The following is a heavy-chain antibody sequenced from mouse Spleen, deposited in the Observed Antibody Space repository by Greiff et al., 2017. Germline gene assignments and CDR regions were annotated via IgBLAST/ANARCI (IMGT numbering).Heavy chain of an antibody. D-gene: IGHD1-1*01. V-gene: IGHV5-16*01. CDR3: ARDHPITTVVADWYFDV. J-gene: IGHJ1*01. CDR2: INYDGSST. CDR1: GFTFSDYY. Sequence: EVQLVESEGGLVQPGSSMKLSCTASGFTFSDYYMAWVRQVPEKGLEWVANINYDGSSTYYLDSLKSRFIISRDNAKNILYLQMSSLKSEDTATYYCARDHPITTVVADWYFDVWGAGTTVTVSS.